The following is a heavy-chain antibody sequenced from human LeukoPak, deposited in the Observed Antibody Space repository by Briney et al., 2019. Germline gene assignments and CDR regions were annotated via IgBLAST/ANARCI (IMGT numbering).Heavy chain of an antibody. D-gene: IGHD4-11*01. Sequence: ASVKVSCKASGYTFTSYWIGWVRQMPGKGLEWMGIIYPGDSDTRYSPSFQGQVTISADKSISTAYLQWSSLKASDTAMYYCARRDYSHYGMDVWGQGTTVTVSS. CDR2: IYPGDSDT. V-gene: IGHV5-51*01. CDR1: GYTFTSYW. J-gene: IGHJ6*02. CDR3: ARRDYSHYGMDV.